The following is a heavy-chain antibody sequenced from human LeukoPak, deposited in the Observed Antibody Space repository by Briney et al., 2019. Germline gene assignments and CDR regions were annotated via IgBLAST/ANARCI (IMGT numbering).Heavy chain of an antibody. CDR1: GGSISSSRYY. CDR2: IYYSGST. J-gene: IGHJ4*02. V-gene: IGHV4-39*07. CDR3: ARKGAVLRFFPYHPGPFDY. Sequence: PSETLSLTCTVSGGSISSSRYYWGWIRQPPGKGLEWIGTIYYSGSTLYNPSLKSRVTISVDTSKNQFSLKLSSVTAADTAVYYCARKGAVLRFFPYHPGPFDYWGQGTLVTVSS. D-gene: IGHD3-3*01.